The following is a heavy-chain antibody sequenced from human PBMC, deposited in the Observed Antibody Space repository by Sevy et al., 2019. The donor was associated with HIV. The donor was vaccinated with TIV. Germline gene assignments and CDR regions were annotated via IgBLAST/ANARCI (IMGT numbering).Heavy chain of an antibody. CDR3: ARDGPGFEYYYDSSGYSGTFDI. V-gene: IGHV3-30-3*01. CDR2: ISYDGSNK. Sequence: GGSLRLSCAASGFTFSSYAMHWVRQAPGKGLEWVAVISYDGSNKYYADSVKGRFTISIDNSKNTLYLQMNSLRAEDTAVYYCARDGPGFEYYYDSSGYSGTFDIWGQGTMVTVSS. J-gene: IGHJ3*02. CDR1: GFTFSSYA. D-gene: IGHD3-22*01.